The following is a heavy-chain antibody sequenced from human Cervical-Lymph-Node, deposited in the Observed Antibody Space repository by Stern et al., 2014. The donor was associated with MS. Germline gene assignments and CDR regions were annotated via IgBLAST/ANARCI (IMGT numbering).Heavy chain of an antibody. CDR3: ARPKNYAAGNSPFDY. J-gene: IGHJ4*02. D-gene: IGHD4/OR15-4a*01. Sequence: VQLVQSGAEVKKPGESLKISCKASGYNFPDYWIGWVRQMPGKGLEWMAIIYPVDSATGYSPSFQGQFTLSVDKSSSAACLQWSSLKASDTALYYCARPKNYAAGNSPFDYWGQGTLVTVSS. V-gene: IGHV5-51*01. CDR1: GYNFPDYW. CDR2: IYPVDSAT.